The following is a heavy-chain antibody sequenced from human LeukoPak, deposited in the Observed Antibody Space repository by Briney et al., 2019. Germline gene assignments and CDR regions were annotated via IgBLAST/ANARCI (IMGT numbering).Heavy chain of an antibody. Sequence: GGSLRLPCAASGFTFSSYAMSWVRQAPGKRLEWVSAISGSGGSTYYADSVKGRFTISRDNSKNTLYLQMNSLRAEDTAVYYCAKDGHSSGWYDYWGQGTLVTVSS. D-gene: IGHD6-19*01. CDR3: AKDGHSSGWYDY. CDR1: GFTFSSYA. J-gene: IGHJ4*02. V-gene: IGHV3-23*01. CDR2: ISGSGGST.